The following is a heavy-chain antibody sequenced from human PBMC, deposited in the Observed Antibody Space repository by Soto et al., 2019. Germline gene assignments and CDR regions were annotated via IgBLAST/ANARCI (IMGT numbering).Heavy chain of an antibody. Sequence: QVQLVQSGAEVKKPGASVKVSCKASGYTFTSYGISWVRQAPGQGLERMGWISAYNGNTNYAQKLQGRVTMTTDPSTSTAYRELRSLRSDDTAVYYCATYLYYYGSGSDYWGQGTLVTVSS. CDR2: ISAYNGNT. V-gene: IGHV1-18*04. J-gene: IGHJ4*02. CDR1: GYTFTSYG. CDR3: ATYLYYYGSGSDY. D-gene: IGHD3-10*01.